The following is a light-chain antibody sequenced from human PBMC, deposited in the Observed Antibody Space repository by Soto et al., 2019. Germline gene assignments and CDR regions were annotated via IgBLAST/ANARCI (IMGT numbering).Light chain of an antibody. CDR1: QSISSSF. V-gene: IGKV3-20*01. J-gene: IGKJ4*01. CDR2: GAS. CDR3: QHYGRSPPFT. Sequence: EFVLTQSPGTLSLSPGERATLSCRASQSISSSFLAWYQQKPGQAPRLLIYGASSRGTGIPDRFSGSGSGTDFTLTIRRLEPEDFAVYYCQHYGRSPPFTFGGGTNVEIK.